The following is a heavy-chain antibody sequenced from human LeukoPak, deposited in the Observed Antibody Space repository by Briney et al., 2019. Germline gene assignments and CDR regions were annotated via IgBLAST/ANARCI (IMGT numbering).Heavy chain of an antibody. D-gene: IGHD2-2*01. V-gene: IGHV1-8*02. Sequence: ASVKVSCKASGYTFTSYDINWVRQAPGQGLEWMGWMNPNSGNTGYAQKFQGRVTMTRDTSTSTVYMELSSLRSEDTAVYYCATIGSCTSSACSPFDYWGQGTLVTVSS. J-gene: IGHJ4*02. CDR2: MNPNSGNT. CDR3: ATIGSCTSSACSPFDY. CDR1: GYTFTSYD.